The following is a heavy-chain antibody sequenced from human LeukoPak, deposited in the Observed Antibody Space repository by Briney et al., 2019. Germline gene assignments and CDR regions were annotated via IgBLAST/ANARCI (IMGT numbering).Heavy chain of an antibody. CDR1: GFSFNNYW. D-gene: IGHD1-1*01. J-gene: IGHJ4*02. CDR3: ARDRYPSAREFDY. V-gene: IGHV3-7*01. CDR2: IKQDGGEK. Sequence: PGGSLRLSCAASGFSFNNYWMSWVRQAPGKGLEWVANIKQDGGEKHYVDPVKGRFTISTDNAKSTLYLQLNSLRGEDTALYYCARDRYPSAREFDYWGQGTLVAVSS.